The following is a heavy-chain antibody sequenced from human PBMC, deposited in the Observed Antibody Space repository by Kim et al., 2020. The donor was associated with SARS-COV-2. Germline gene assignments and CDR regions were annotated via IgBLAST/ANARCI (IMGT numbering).Heavy chain of an antibody. CDR1: GGSVSSGSYY. Sequence: SETLSLTCTVSGGSVSSGSYYWSWIRQPPGKGLEWIGYIYYSGSTNYNPSLKSRVTISVDTSKNQFSLKLSSVTAADTAVYYCASGYCSGGSWQDSWGQG. J-gene: IGHJ4*02. D-gene: IGHD2-15*01. CDR2: IYYSGST. V-gene: IGHV4-61*01. CDR3: ASGYCSGGSWQDS.